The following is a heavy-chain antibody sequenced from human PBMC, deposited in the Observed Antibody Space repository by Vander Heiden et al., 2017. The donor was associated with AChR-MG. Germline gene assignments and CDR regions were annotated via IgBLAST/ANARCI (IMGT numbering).Heavy chain of an antibody. D-gene: IGHD3-22*01. V-gene: IGHV1-69*12. CDR1: GATFISYA. Sequence: QVQLVQSGAEVTKPASSVKVSCTASGATFISYAISWVRQAPGQGLEWMGGIIPIFGTANYAQKFQGRVTITADESTSTAYMELSSLRSEDTAVYYCARDTYYYDSSDVGDAFDIWGQGTMVTVSS. CDR3: ARDTYYYDSSDVGDAFDI. J-gene: IGHJ3*02. CDR2: IIPIFGTA.